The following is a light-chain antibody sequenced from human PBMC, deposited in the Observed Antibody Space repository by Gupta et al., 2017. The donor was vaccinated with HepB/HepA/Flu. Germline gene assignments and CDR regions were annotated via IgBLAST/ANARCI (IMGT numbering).Light chain of an antibody. CDR3: QQSDSNPSLT. J-gene: IGKJ4*01. CDR2: AAS. V-gene: IGKV1-39*01. Sequence: DIQMTQSPSSLSASVGDRVTITCLVSQSISSYLNWYQQKPLKAPKLLIYAASILQSGVPSRFSGSGYGTDFTLTISSRQPEDFATYYCQQSDSNPSLTFGAGTKVKIK. CDR1: QSISSY.